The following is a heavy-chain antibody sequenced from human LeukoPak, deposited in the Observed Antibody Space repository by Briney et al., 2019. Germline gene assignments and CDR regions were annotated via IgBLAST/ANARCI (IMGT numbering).Heavy chain of an antibody. CDR1: GGSISSSSYY. CDR3: AREYYDYVWGSYRHAFDI. CDR2: IYYSGST. D-gene: IGHD3-16*02. J-gene: IGHJ3*02. Sequence: SETLSLTCTVSGGSISSSSYYWGWIRQPPGKGLEWIGSIYYSGSTYYNPSLKSRVTISVDTSKNQFSLKLSSVTAADTAVYYCAREYYDYVWGSYRHAFDIWGQGTMVTVSS. V-gene: IGHV4-39*07.